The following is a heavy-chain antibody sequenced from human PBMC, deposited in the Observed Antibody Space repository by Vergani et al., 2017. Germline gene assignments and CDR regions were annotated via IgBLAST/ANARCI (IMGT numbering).Heavy chain of an antibody. Sequence: QVQLVQSGAEVKKPGSSVKVSCKASGGTFSSYAISWVRQAPGQGLEWMGGIIPIFGTANSAQKFQGRVTITADESTSTAYMELSSLRSEDTAVYYCASKRQKEVGTAISWHDGMDVWGQGTTVTVSS. CDR1: GGTFSSYA. J-gene: IGHJ6*02. CDR3: ASKRQKEVGTAISWHDGMDV. CDR2: IIPIFGTA. D-gene: IGHD2-21*02. V-gene: IGHV1-69*01.